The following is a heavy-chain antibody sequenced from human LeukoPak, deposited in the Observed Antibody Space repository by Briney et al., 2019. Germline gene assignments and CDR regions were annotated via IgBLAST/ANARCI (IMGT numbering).Heavy chain of an antibody. Sequence: PSETLSLTCAVSGGSFSGYYWSWIRQAPGKGLEWIGEINHSGSTNYNPSLKSRVTISTDTSKNQFSLKLTSVTAADTAVYYCARATMVRGVITYFDYWGQGTLVTVSS. CDR3: ARATMVRGVITYFDY. J-gene: IGHJ4*02. CDR2: INHSGST. D-gene: IGHD3-10*01. CDR1: GGSFSGYY. V-gene: IGHV4-34*01.